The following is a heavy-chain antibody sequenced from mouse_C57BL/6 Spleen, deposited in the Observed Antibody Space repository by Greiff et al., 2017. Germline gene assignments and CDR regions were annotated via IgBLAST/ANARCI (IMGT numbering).Heavy chain of an antibody. CDR1: GFTFSDSG. Sequence: EVQGVESGGGLVKPGGSLKLSCAASGFTFSDSGMHWVRQAPEKGLEWVAYISSGSSTNYYADTVKGRFTIPRDTAKNTLFLQMTSLRSEDTAMYYFARYDYDGCAYWGQGTLVTVSA. CDR3: ARYDYDGCAY. V-gene: IGHV5-17*01. D-gene: IGHD2-4*01. CDR2: ISSGSSTN. J-gene: IGHJ3*01.